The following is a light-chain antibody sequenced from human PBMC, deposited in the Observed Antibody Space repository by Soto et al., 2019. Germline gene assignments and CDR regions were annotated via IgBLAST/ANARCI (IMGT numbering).Light chain of an antibody. CDR2: EVT. Sequence: QSVLTQPASVSGSPGQSITISCIGTSSDIGAYNYVSWYQQHPGKVPKLMIYEVTNRPSGLSNRFSGSESGNTASLTISGLQAEDEAEYFCSSYSSTSTLYVFGTGTKVTVL. CDR3: SSYSSTSTLYV. CDR1: SSDIGAYNY. V-gene: IGLV2-14*01. J-gene: IGLJ1*01.